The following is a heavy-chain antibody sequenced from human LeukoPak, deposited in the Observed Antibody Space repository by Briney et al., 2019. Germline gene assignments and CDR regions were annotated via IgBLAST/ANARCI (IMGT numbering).Heavy chain of an antibody. CDR1: GYTFTSYA. D-gene: IGHD4-17*01. Sequence: ASVKVSCKASGYTFTSYAMHWVRQAPGQRLEWMGWINAGNGNTKYSQKFQGRVTITRDTSASTAYMELSSLRSEDTAVYYCARDGGYGDNYYYYGMDVWGQGTTVTVSS. V-gene: IGHV1-3*01. J-gene: IGHJ6*02. CDR3: ARDGGYGDNYYYYGMDV. CDR2: INAGNGNT.